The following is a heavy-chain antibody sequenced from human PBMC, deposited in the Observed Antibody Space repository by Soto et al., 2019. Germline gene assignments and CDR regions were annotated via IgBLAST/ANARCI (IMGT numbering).Heavy chain of an antibody. V-gene: IGHV3-48*02. CDR1: GFTFSSYS. D-gene: IGHD3-22*01. J-gene: IGHJ3*02. CDR3: ARDQGSVYYDSSGYRALNAFDI. CDR2: ISSSSSTI. Sequence: GGSLRLSCAASGFTFSSYSMNWVRQAPGKGLEWVSYISSSSSTIYYADSVKGRFTISRDNAKNSLYLQMNSLRDEDTAVYYCARDQGSVYYDSSGYRALNAFDIWGQGTMVTVSS.